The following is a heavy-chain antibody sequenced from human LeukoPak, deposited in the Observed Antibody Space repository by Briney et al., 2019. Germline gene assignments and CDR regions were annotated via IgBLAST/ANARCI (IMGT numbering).Heavy chain of an antibody. V-gene: IGHV3-23*01. CDR2: ISGSGGST. CDR1: GFTFSSYA. CDR3: AKDLESSGWYGD. Sequence: HPGGSLRLSCAASGFTFSSYAMSWVCQAPGKGLEWVSAISGSGGSTYYADSVKGRFTISRDNSKNTLYLQMNSLRAEDTAVYYCAKDLESSGWYGDWGQGTLVTVSS. J-gene: IGHJ4*02. D-gene: IGHD6-19*01.